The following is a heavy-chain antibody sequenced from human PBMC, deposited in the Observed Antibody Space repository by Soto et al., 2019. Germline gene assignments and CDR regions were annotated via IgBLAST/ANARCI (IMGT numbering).Heavy chain of an antibody. J-gene: IGHJ5*02. V-gene: IGHV3-66*01. CDR2: IYSGGST. Sequence: EVQLVESGGGLVQPGGSLRLSCAASGFTVSSNYMSWVRQAPGKGLEWVSVIYSGGSTYYADSAKGRFTISRDNSKNTLYLQMNSLRAEDTALYYCARGPPDVATMVGGWFDPWGQGPLVTVSS. D-gene: IGHD5-12*01. CDR1: GFTVSSNY. CDR3: ARGPPDVATMVGGWFDP.